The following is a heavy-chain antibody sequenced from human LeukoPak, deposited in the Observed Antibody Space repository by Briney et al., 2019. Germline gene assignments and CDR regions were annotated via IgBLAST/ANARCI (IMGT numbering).Heavy chain of an antibody. CDR1: GYTFSRYI. CDR2: INTNTGSP. J-gene: IGHJ5*02. D-gene: IGHD6-19*01. V-gene: IGHV7-4-1*02. CDR3: ARDFGYTSGWNWLDP. Sequence: ASVKVSCKASGYTFSRYIIHWVRQAPGQGLEWMGWINTNTGSPTYARAFTGRFVFSLDTSVSTAYLQITSLQAEDTAVYYCARDFGYTSGWNWLDPWGQGTLVTVSS.